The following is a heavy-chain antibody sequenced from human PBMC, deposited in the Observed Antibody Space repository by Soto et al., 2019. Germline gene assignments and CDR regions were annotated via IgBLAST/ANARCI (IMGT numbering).Heavy chain of an antibody. Sequence: EVQLLESGGGLVQPGGSLRLSCAASGFTFSSYAMSWVRQAPGKGLEWVSSVSGSSGSKSYADSVKGRFTISRDKSKSTVYLQLNSLRAEDTAVYFCAKDWCSGTTCYCLENWGQGTLVTVSS. CDR1: GFTFSSYA. V-gene: IGHV3-23*01. J-gene: IGHJ4*02. CDR3: AKDWCSGTTCYCLEN. CDR2: VSGSSGSK. D-gene: IGHD1-7*01.